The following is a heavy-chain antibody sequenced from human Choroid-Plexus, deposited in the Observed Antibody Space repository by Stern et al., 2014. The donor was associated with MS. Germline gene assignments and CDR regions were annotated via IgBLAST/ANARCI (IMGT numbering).Heavy chain of an antibody. CDR2: VSYDGSNK. CDR1: GFTFGSCA. CDR3: AKDRHYLTYFFDH. D-gene: IGHD2/OR15-2a*01. V-gene: IGHV3-30*18. J-gene: IGHJ5*02. Sequence: VQLVESGGGVVQPGRPLRLSCVASGFTFGSCAMHWVRQAPGKGLEWVAGVSYDGSNKYYADSVKGRFTISRDNPQNTLYMQMSSLRPEDTAVYYCAKDRHYLTYFFDHWGQGSLVTVSS.